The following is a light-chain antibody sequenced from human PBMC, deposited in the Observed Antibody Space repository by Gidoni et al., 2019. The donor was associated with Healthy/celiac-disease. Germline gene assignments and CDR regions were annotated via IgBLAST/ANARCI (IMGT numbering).Light chain of an antibody. V-gene: IGKV1-33*01. CDR1: QDISNY. CDR2: DAS. Sequence: QMTQSPSSLSASVGDRVTITCQASQDISNYLNWYQQKPGKAPKLLIYDASNLETGVPSRFSGSGSGTDFTFTISSLQPEDIATYYCQQYDNLPCTFGQGTKLEIK. J-gene: IGKJ2*02. CDR3: QQYDNLPCT.